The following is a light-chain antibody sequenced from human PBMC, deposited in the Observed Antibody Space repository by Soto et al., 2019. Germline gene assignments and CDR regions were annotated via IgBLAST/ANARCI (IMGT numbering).Light chain of an antibody. V-gene: IGKV3D-15*01. CDR1: QSVSSN. CDR3: QQYNTWPLT. J-gene: IGKJ4*01. CDR2: GAS. Sequence: VLTQSPSTLSVSPGERATLSCRASQSVSSNLAWHQQRPGQAPRLLIYGASTRATGVPARFSGGGSGTEFTLTITSLQSEDFAVYYCQQYNTWPLTFGGGTKVDIK.